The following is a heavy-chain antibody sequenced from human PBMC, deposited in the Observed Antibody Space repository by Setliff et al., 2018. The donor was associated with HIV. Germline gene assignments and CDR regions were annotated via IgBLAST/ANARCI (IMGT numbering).Heavy chain of an antibody. CDR3: ARHYELETYMDV. J-gene: IGHJ6*03. Sequence: SETLSLTCTVSGGSISSHYWSWIRQPPGRGLEWIGYISSIGGPNYNYALNNRVTISVDSSKNQLSLTLTSVTTTDTAVYYCARHYELETYMDVWGKGTTVTVSS. CDR2: ISSIGGP. V-gene: IGHV4-59*11. CDR1: GGSISSHY. D-gene: IGHD3-3*01.